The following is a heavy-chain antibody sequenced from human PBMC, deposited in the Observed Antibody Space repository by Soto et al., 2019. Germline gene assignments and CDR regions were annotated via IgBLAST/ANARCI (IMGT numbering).Heavy chain of an antibody. CDR2: MNPNSGNT. Sequence: ASVKVSCKASGYTFTSYDINWVRQATGQGLEWMGWMNPNSGNTGYAQKFQGRVTMTRNTSISTAYMEMSSLRSEDTAVYFCARGRGACTNGVCYHYYYYYMDVWGKGTTVTVSS. D-gene: IGHD2-8*01. CDR1: GYTFTSYD. V-gene: IGHV1-8*01. J-gene: IGHJ6*03. CDR3: ARGRGACTNGVCYHYYYYYMDV.